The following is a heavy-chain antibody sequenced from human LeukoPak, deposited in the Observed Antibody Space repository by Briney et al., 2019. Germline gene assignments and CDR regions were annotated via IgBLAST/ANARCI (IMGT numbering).Heavy chain of an antibody. CDR2: IYYSGST. V-gene: IGHV4-39*01. J-gene: IGHJ5*02. CDR1: GGSISSSSYY. CDR3: ARRLKASWFDP. Sequence: PSETLSLTCTVSGGSISSSSYYWGWIRQPPGKGLEWIGSIYYSGSTYYNPSLKSRVTISLDTSKNQFSLKLSSVTAADTAVYSCARRLKASWFDPWGQGTLVTVSS.